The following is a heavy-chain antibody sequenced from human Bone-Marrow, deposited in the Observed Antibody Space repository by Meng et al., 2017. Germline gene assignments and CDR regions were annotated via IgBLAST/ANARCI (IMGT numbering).Heavy chain of an antibody. V-gene: IGHV1-2*02. CDR3: ARKGYCSGGSCYPGVFEY. Sequence: ASVKVSCKASGYTFTGYYMHWVRQAPGQGLEWMGLINPNSGGTNYAQEFQGRVTMTRDTSISTAYMELSRLRSDDTAVYYCARKGYCSGGSCYPGVFEYWGQGTLVTVSS. D-gene: IGHD2-15*01. CDR1: GYTFTGYY. J-gene: IGHJ4*02. CDR2: INPNSGGT.